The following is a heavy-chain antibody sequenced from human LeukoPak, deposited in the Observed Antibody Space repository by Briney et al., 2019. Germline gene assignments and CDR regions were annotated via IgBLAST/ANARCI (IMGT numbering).Heavy chain of an antibody. J-gene: IGHJ4*02. D-gene: IGHD4-23*01. CDR3: AREGGNSGFDY. Sequence: SETLSLTCTVSGGSLSSYNSSWIRQPPGKGLERIGHLYYSGSTNYNPSLNSRVSLSVDTSKNQFSLKLSSVTAADTAVYYCAREGGNSGFDYGGQGTLVTVSS. V-gene: IGHV4-59*01. CDR2: LYYSGST. CDR1: GGSLSSYN.